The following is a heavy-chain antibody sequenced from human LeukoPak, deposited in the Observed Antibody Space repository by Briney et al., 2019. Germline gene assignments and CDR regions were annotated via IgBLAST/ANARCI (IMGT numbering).Heavy chain of an antibody. J-gene: IGHJ6*02. D-gene: IGHD3-22*01. Sequence: SGGSLRLSCAVSGFRVSDYYMSWVRQAPGKGLEWVAVIWYDGSNKYYADSVKGRFTISRDNSKNTLYLQMNSLRAEDTAVYYCATFSPDSSGYNIRSREYYGMDVWGQGTTVTVSS. CDR2: IWYDGSNK. CDR3: ATFSPDSSGYNIRSREYYGMDV. V-gene: IGHV3-33*08. CDR1: GFRVSDYY.